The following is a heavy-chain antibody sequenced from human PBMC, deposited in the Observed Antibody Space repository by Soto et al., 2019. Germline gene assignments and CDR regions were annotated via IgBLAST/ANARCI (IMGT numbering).Heavy chain of an antibody. J-gene: IGHJ4*02. CDR1: GFTFSSYS. CDR3: AAGYSSSSFDY. V-gene: IGHV3-48*01. Sequence: PGGSLRLSCAASGFTFSSYSMNWVRQAPGKGLEWVSYISSSSSTIYYADSVKGRFTISRDNAKNSLYLQMNSLRAEDTAVYYRAAGYSSSSFDYWGQGTLVTVSS. D-gene: IGHD6-13*01. CDR2: ISSSSSTI.